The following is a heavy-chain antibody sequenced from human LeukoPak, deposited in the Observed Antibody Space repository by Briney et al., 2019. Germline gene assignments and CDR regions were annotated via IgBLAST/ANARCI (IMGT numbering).Heavy chain of an antibody. D-gene: IGHD6-19*01. Sequence: ASVKVSCKASGYTFTGYYMHWVRQAPGQGLEWMGWINPNSGGTNYAQKFQGRVTMTRDTSISTAYMELSRLRSDDTAVYYCARDFELIAVAGTGWDYWGQGTLVTVSS. CDR1: GYTFTGYY. CDR3: ARDFELIAVAGTGWDY. J-gene: IGHJ4*02. V-gene: IGHV1-2*02. CDR2: INPNSGGT.